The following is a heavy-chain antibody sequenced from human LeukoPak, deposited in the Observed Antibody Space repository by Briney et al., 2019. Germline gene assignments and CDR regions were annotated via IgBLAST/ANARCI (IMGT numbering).Heavy chain of an antibody. J-gene: IGHJ4*02. CDR2: INPNSGAT. Sequence: GASVKVSCKVSGYTFTRYNFHWVRQAPGQGLEWMGWINPNSGATNYAQKFQGRATLTSDTSTSTAYMEVNGLRSDDTAVYSCVRGGGTSWFDYWGQGTPVTVSS. V-gene: IGHV1-2*02. CDR3: VRGGGTSWFDY. CDR1: GYTFTRYN. D-gene: IGHD6-13*01.